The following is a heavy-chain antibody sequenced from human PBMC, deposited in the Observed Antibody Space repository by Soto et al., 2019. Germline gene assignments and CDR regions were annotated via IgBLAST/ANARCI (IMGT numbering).Heavy chain of an antibody. CDR1: GGSFSGYY. CDR3: ARGRRSYGDYARTRYFDY. V-gene: IGHV4-34*01. J-gene: IGHJ4*02. CDR2: INHSGST. Sequence: QVQLQQWGAGLLKPSETLSLTCAVYGGSFSGYYWSWIRQPPGKGLEWIGEINHSGSTNYNPSLKSRVNRSVDTSKNQFSLKLSSVTAADTAVYYCARGRRSYGDYARTRYFDYWGQGTLVTVSS. D-gene: IGHD4-17*01.